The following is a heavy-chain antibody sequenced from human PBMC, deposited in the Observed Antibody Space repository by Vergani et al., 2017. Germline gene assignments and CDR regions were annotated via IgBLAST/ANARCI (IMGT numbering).Heavy chain of an antibody. CDR1: GFTLSSHA. CDR3: ARGASGDYVSSFDY. CDR2: IWYDGSKE. J-gene: IGHJ4*02. Sequence: QVQLEESGGGVVQPGRSLRLSCAGSGFTLSSHAMHWVRQAPGKGLEWVAFIWYDGSKEYYADSVKGRFTISRDNSKNTLYLQMNNLRAADTAVYYCARGASGDYVSSFDYWGQGTLVTVSS. D-gene: IGHD4-17*01. V-gene: IGHV3-33*01.